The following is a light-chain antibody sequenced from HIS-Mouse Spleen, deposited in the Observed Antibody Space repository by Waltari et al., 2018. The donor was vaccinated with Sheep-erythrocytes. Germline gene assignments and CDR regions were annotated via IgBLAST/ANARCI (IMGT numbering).Light chain of an antibody. CDR1: SGPRSYP. J-gene: IGLJ2*01. CDR2: LNSDGSH. V-gene: IGLV4-69*01. CDR3: QTWGTGIQV. Sequence: QLVLTQSPSASASLGASVKLTCTLSSGPRSYPIAWPQQQPEKGPRYLMKLNSDGSHSKGDGIPDRFSGSSSGAERYLTISSLQSEDEADYYCQTWGTGIQVFGGGTKLTVL.